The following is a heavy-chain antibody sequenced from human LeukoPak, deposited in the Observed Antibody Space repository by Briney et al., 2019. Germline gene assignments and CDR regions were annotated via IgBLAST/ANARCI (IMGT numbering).Heavy chain of an antibody. J-gene: IGHJ4*02. V-gene: IGHV3-73*01. CDR1: GFNFSGSA. CDR3: TTLNYVWGTFRPDY. D-gene: IGHD3-16*02. CDR2: TRNKANNYAT. Sequence: GGSLRLSCAASGFNFSGSAIHWVRQASGKGLEWVGRTRNKANNYATTYAASVKGRFSISRDHSKNTTYLQMDSLKTEDTAIYYCTTLNYVWGTFRPDYWGQGTLVTVSS.